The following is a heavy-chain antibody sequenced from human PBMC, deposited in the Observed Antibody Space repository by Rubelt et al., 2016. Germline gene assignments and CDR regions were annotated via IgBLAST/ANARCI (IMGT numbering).Heavy chain of an antibody. V-gene: IGHV4-61*05. D-gene: IGHD5-12*01. CDR3: ASLPRYSGYDWRFDY. CDR2: IYYSGST. Sequence: QLQLQESGPGLVKPSETLSLTCTVSGGSISSSSYYWGWIRQPPGKGLEWIGYIYYSGSTNYNSSLMCLVTIAGDRSKNQFSLKLSSVTAADTAVYYCASLPRYSGYDWRFDYWGQGTLVTVSS. CDR1: GGSISSSSYY. J-gene: IGHJ4*02.